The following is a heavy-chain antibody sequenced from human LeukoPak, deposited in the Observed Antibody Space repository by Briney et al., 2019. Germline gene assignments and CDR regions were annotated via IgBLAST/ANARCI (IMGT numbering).Heavy chain of an antibody. Sequence: SETLSLTCTVSGGSISNYYWSWIRQPAGKGLEWIGRIYSSGSTNYNPSLKSRVTMSVDTSKNQFSLELTSVTAADTGVYYCARTTAGGTWDYWGQGTLVTVSS. V-gene: IGHV4-4*07. J-gene: IGHJ4*02. CDR2: IYSSGST. CDR3: ARTTAGGTWDY. CDR1: GGSISNYY. D-gene: IGHD6-13*01.